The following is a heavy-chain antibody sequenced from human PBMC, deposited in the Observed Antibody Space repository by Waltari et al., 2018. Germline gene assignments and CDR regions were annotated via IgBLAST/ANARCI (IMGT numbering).Heavy chain of an antibody. D-gene: IGHD3-22*01. Sequence: QVQLQESGPGLVTPSQTLSLTCTVSGGSISSGDYYWSWIRQPPGKGLEWIGYIYYSGSTYYNPSLKSRVTISVDTSKNQFSLKLSSVTAADTAVYYCARVRVDSSGYYYFDYWGQGTLVTVSS. CDR1: GGSISSGDYY. J-gene: IGHJ4*02. V-gene: IGHV4-30-4*08. CDR2: IYYSGST. CDR3: ARVRVDSSGYYYFDY.